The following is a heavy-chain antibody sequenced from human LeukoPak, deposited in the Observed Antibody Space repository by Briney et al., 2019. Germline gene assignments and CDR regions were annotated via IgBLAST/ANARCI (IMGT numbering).Heavy chain of an antibody. CDR2: IYSGTI. CDR3: ARRAGAYSHPYDY. V-gene: IGHV3-53*01. Sequence: GGSLRLSCAASGFTVSNSYMSWVRQAPGKGLEWVSFIYSGTIHYSDSVKGRFTISRDNSKNTLYLQMNSLRAEDTAVYYCARRAGAYSHPYDYWGQGTLVTVSS. J-gene: IGHJ4*02. CDR1: GFTVSNSY. D-gene: IGHD4/OR15-4a*01.